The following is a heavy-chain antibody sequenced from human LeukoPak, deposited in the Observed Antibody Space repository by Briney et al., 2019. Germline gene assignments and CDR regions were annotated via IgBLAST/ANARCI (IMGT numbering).Heavy chain of an antibody. D-gene: IGHD2-2*01. J-gene: IGHJ6*02. Sequence: SETLSLTCTVSGGSISSYYWSWIRQPPGKGLEWIGYIYYSGSTNYNPSLKSRVTISVDTSKNQFSLKLSSVTAADTAVYYCAREGSIWSPSYYYGMDVWGQGTTVTVSS. CDR2: IYYSGST. CDR1: GGSISSYY. V-gene: IGHV4-59*01. CDR3: AREGSIWSPSYYYGMDV.